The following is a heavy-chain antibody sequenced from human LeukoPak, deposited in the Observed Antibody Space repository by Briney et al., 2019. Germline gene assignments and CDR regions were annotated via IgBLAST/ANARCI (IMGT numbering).Heavy chain of an antibody. D-gene: IGHD4-17*01. CDR1: GGSINTANYY. V-gene: IGHV4-30-4*08. CDR2: ISYSGTP. J-gene: IGHJ4*02. CDR3: ARDRYGDFEDY. Sequence: SQTLSLTCNVSGGSINTANYYWTWIRQPPGKGLEWIGYISYSGTPYYNPSLNSRVTISLDTSKNQFSLVLNSVTAADTAMYYCARDRYGDFEDYWGQGTLVTVSS.